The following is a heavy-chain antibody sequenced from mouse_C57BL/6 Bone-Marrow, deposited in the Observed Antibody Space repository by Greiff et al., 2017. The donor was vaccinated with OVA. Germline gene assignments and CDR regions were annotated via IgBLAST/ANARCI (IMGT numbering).Heavy chain of an antibody. Sequence: EVQLQESGGGLVQPKGSLKLSCAASGFSFNTYAMNWVRQAPGKGLEWVARIRSKSNNYATYYADSVKDRFTISRDDSESMLYLQMNNLKTEDTAMYYCVRHSYYSNYYYAMDYWGQGTSVTVSS. J-gene: IGHJ4*01. CDR2: IRSKSNNYAT. V-gene: IGHV10-1*01. CDR3: VRHSYYSNYYYAMDY. D-gene: IGHD2-5*01. CDR1: GFSFNTYA.